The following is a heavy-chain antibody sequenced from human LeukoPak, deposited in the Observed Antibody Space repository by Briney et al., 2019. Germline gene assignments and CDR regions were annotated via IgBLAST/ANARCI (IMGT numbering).Heavy chain of an antibody. J-gene: IGHJ4*02. D-gene: IGHD3-22*01. CDR1: GFTFSSCS. V-gene: IGHV3-48*04. CDR2: ISGSSSSI. CDR3: ARNYDRSGYYIDLDY. Sequence: GGSLRLSCAASGFTFSSCSVNWVRQAPGKGLEWVSYISGSSSSIKYADSVKGRFTISRDNAKNSLYLQMNSLRAEDTAVYYCARNYDRSGYYIDLDYWGQGTLVTVSS.